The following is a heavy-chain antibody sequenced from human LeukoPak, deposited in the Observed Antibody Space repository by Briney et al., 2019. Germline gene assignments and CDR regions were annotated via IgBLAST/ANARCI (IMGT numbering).Heavy chain of an antibody. V-gene: IGHV4-38-2*02. J-gene: IGHJ4*02. D-gene: IGHD5-24*01. CDR2: IYHSGST. CDR3: ARDVTGDGYNYYDY. CDR1: RYSISSGYY. Sequence: SETLSLTCTVSRYSISSGYYWGWIRQPPGKGLEWIGSIYHSGSTYYNPSLKSRVTISVDTSKNQFSLKLSSVTAADTAVYYCARDVTGDGYNYYDYWGQGTLVTVSS.